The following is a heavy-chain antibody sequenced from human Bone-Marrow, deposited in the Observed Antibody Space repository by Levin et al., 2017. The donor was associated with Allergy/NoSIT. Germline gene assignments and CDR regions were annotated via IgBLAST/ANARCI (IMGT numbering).Heavy chain of an antibody. V-gene: IGHV3-23*01. CDR2: ISGSGGVT. CDR1: GFTFSDYG. CDR3: AKTPHLSNRLKEAANFDC. Sequence: PGGSLRLSCSGSGFTFSDYGMTWVRQAPGKGLEWVSGISGSGGVTYYTDSVKGRFTISRSNSKNTVYLQMSSLKAEDTAVYYCAKTPHLSNRLKEAANFDCWGQGTLVTVSS. D-gene: IGHD3-3*02. J-gene: IGHJ4*02.